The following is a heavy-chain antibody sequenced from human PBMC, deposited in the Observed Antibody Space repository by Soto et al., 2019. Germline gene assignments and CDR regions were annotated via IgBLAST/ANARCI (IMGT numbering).Heavy chain of an antibody. Sequence: QVQLQESGPGLVKPSQTLSLTCTVSGGSISSGGYYWSWIRQHPGKGLEWIGYIYYSGSTYYNPSLKSRVTISVDTSKNQFSLKLSSVTAADTAVYYCACTMVRGPLPHAFDIWGQGTMVTVSS. CDR1: GGSISSGGYY. CDR3: ACTMVRGPLPHAFDI. CDR2: IYYSGST. J-gene: IGHJ3*02. D-gene: IGHD3-10*01. V-gene: IGHV4-31*03.